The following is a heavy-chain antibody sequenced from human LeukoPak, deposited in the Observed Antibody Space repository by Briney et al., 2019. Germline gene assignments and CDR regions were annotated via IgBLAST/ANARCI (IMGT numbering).Heavy chain of an antibody. Sequence: SETLSLTCTVSRGSISNYFWTWIRQPPGKGLEWIGYIYTSGNTNYNPSLESRVTMSVDTSKNQFSLRLNSVTAADTAVYYCTRGFLQIDYWGQGTLVTVSS. J-gene: IGHJ4*02. CDR2: IYTSGNT. CDR3: TRGFLQIDY. V-gene: IGHV4-4*09. CDR1: RGSISNYF.